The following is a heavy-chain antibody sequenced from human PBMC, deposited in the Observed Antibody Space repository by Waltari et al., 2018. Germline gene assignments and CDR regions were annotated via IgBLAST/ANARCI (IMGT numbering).Heavy chain of an antibody. CDR2: IYRSGAV. D-gene: IGHD1-7*01. CDR1: GEPISDDVSRWTY. Sequence: QVQLQESGPGLVKPTHTLSPTCTVSGEPISDDVSRWTYWTWIRQSAGKGLEWIGHIYRSGAVDYNPSLRSLVTISLDTPKSHFTLKLTSVTAADTAVYYCANRGVGNYFKYFRLWSPGTLVTVSS. J-gene: IGHJ1*01. CDR3: ANRGVGNYFKYFRL. V-gene: IGHV4-61*02.